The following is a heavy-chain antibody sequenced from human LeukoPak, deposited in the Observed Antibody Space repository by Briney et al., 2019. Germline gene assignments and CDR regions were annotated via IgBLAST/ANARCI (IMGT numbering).Heavy chain of an antibody. Sequence: SETLSLTCAVYGGSFSGYYWSWIRQHPGKGLEWIGYIYYSGSTYYNPSLKSRVTISVDTSKNQFSLKLSSVTAADTAVYYCASLILPMVRGVNWGQGTLVTVSS. V-gene: IGHV4-31*11. CDR2: IYYSGST. J-gene: IGHJ4*02. CDR3: ASLILPMVRGVN. D-gene: IGHD3-10*01. CDR1: GGSFSGYY.